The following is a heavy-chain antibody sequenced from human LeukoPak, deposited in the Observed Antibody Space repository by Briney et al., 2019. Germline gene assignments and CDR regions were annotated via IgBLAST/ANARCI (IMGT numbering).Heavy chain of an antibody. D-gene: IGHD6-13*01. CDR1: GGSISSYY. CDR3: ARQIIAAGKNYYGMDV. J-gene: IGHJ6*02. Sequence: PSETLSLTCTVSGGSISSYYWTWIRQPAGKGLEWIGRIYTSGSTNYNPSLKSRVTMSVDTSNNQFSLNLSSVTAADTAVYYCARQIIAAGKNYYGMDVWGQGTTDTVSS. V-gene: IGHV4-4*07. CDR2: IYTSGST.